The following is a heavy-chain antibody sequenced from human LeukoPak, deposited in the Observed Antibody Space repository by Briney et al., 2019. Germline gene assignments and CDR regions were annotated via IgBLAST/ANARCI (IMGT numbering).Heavy chain of an antibody. J-gene: IGHJ5*02. CDR2: IYYSGST. V-gene: IGHV4-59*01. CDR3: ARVSGVAATNWFDP. CDR1: GGSISSYY. D-gene: IGHD2-15*01. Sequence: SETLSLTCTVSGGSISSYYWSWIRQPPGKGLEWIGYIYYSGSTNYNPSLKGRVTISVDTSKNQFSLKLSSVTAADTAVYYCARVSGVAATNWFDPWGQGTLVTVSS.